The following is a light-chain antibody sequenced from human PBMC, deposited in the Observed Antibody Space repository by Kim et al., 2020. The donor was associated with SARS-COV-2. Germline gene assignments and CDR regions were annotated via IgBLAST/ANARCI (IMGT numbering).Light chain of an antibody. CDR1: QSVSSYY. CDR3: QQYGSSPRT. CDR2: GAS. Sequence: EIVLTQSPGTLSLSPGERATLSCRASQSVSSYYLAWYQRKPGQAPRLFIYGASSRAIGIPDRFSGSGSGTDFTLTINRLEPEDFAVYYCQQYGSSPRTFRQGTKVDIK. V-gene: IGKV3-20*01. J-gene: IGKJ1*01.